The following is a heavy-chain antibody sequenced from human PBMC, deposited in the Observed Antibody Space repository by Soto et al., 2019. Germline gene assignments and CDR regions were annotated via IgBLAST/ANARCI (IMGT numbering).Heavy chain of an antibody. J-gene: IGHJ4*02. CDR3: GRGRSGQIVVFY. Sequence: SVKVSCKASAYTFTGHYIHWVRQAPEQGPEWMGEIGPESGATRYAQKFQGRVTMTMDMSITTVYMELSNLSPDDTAVYYCGRGRSGQIVVFYWAQGTPVTASS. CDR2: IGPESGAT. CDR1: AYTFTGHY. V-gene: IGHV1-2*02. D-gene: IGHD5-12*01.